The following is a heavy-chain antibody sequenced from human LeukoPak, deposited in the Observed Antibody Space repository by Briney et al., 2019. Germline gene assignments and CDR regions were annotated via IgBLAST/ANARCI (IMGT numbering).Heavy chain of an antibody. CDR1: GYTFTGYY. J-gene: IGHJ4*02. Sequence: ASVKVSCKASGYTFTGYYMHWVRRAPGQGLEWLGWISAYNGNTKYADKFQDRVIMTTDTSATTAYMELRSLSFDDTAVYFCARDRSKPEFIANYDFWNGPLNFWGQGSLVTVSS. V-gene: IGHV1-18*04. CDR2: ISAYNGNT. D-gene: IGHD3-3*01. CDR3: ARDRSKPEFIANYDFWNGPLNF.